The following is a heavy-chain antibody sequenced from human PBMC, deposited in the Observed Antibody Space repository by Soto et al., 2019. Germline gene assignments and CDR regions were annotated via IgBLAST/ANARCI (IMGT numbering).Heavy chain of an antibody. CDR3: AREKGNEGRAVNDDPFDY. Sequence: EVQLVESGGGLVQPGGSLRLSCAASGFTFSSYSMNWVRQAPGKGLEWVSYISTSSSTICYADSVKGRFTISRDNAKNSLSLQMNSLRDEDTAVYYCAREKGNEGRAVNDDPFDYWGQGTLVTVSS. V-gene: IGHV3-48*02. CDR2: ISTSSSTI. J-gene: IGHJ4*02. D-gene: IGHD4-4*01. CDR1: GFTFSSYS.